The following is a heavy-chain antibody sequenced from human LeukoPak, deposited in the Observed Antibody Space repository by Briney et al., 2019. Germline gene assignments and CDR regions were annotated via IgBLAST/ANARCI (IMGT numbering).Heavy chain of an antibody. V-gene: IGHV3-43D*03. CDR1: GFTFDDYA. CDR2: ISWDGGST. J-gene: IGHJ4*02. CDR3: AKDMAPPGAAPSTPDY. Sequence: GGSLRLSCAASGFTFDDYAMHWVRQAPQKGLEWVSLISWDGGSTHYADSVKGRFTISRDNSKNSLYLQMSSLRAEDTALYYCAKDMAPPGAAPSTPDYWGQGTLVTVSS. D-gene: IGHD6-13*01.